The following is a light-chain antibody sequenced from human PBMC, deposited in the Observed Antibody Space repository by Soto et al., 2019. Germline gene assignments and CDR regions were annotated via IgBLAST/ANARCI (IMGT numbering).Light chain of an antibody. J-gene: IGLJ3*02. Sequence: QSVLTQPPSSSGTPGQRVTISCSGSSSNIGSNSVNWYQQLPGTAPKLLIYSTNHRPSGVPDRFSGSKSGTSASLAISRLQSDDEADYYCSTWDDNLSTWLFGGGTQLTVL. V-gene: IGLV1-44*01. CDR3: STWDDNLSTWL. CDR2: STN. CDR1: SSNIGSNS.